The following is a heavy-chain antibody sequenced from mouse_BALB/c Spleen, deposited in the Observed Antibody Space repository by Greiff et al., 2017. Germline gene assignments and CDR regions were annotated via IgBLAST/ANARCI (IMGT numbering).Heavy chain of an antibody. J-gene: IGHJ4*01. Sequence: EVQRVESGGGLVQPGGSLKLSCAASGFTFSSYGMSWVRQTPDKRLELVATINSNGGSTYYPDSVKGRFTISRDNAKNTLYLQMSSLKSEDTAMYYCARDGAYYRYDGDEDYAMDYWGQGTSVTVSS. D-gene: IGHD2-14*01. V-gene: IGHV5-6-3*01. CDR3: ARDGAYYRYDGDEDYAMDY. CDR2: INSNGGST. CDR1: GFTFSSYG.